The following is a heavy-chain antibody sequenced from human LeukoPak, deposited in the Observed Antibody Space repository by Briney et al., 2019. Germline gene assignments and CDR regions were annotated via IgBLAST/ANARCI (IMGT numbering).Heavy chain of an antibody. CDR3: ARAPPMNYYMDV. D-gene: IGHD3-22*01. J-gene: IGHJ6*03. Sequence: ASVKVSCNASGYTFTGYYMHWVRQAPGQGLEWMGWINPNSGGTNYAQKFHGRVTMTSDTSISTAYMELSRLRSDDTAVYYCARAPPMNYYMDVWGKGTTVTVSS. CDR2: INPNSGGT. V-gene: IGHV1-2*02. CDR1: GYTFTGYY.